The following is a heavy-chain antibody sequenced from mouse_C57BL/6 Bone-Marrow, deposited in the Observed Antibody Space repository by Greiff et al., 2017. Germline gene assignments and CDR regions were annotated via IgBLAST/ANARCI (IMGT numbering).Heavy chain of an antibody. CDR1: GYTFTSYW. CDR2: IDPSDSET. CDR3: ARADYYGGSDWDFDV. J-gene: IGHJ1*03. D-gene: IGHD1-1*01. V-gene: IGHV1-52*01. Sequence: VQLQQPGAELVRPGSSVKLSCKASGYTFTSYWMHWVKQRPIQGLEWIGNIDPSDSETHYNQKFKDKATLTVDKSSSTAYMQLSSLTSEDSAVYYCARADYYGGSDWDFDVWGTGATVTVAT.